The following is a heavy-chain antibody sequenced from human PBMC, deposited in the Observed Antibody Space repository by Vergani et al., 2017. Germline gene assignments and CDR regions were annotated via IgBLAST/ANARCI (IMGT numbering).Heavy chain of an antibody. J-gene: IGHJ4*02. D-gene: IGHD1-14*01. V-gene: IGHV1-69*08. CDR2: IIPILGIA. Sequence: QVQLVQSGAEVKKPGSSVKVSCKASGGTFSSYTISWVRQAPGQGLEWMGRIIPILGIANYAQKFQGRVTITADKSTSTAYMELSSLRSEDTAVYYCARDPILNASPDYFDYWGQGTLVTVSS. CDR3: ARDPILNASPDYFDY. CDR1: GGTFSSYT.